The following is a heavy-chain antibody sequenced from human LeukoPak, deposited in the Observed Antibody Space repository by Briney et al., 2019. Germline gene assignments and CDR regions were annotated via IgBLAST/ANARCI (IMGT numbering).Heavy chain of an antibody. J-gene: IGHJ4*02. Sequence: LSLTCTVSGGSISSSSYYWGWIRQPPGKGLEWVSYISSSGSAIYYADSVKGRFTVSRDNAKNSLYLQMNSLRAEDTAVYYCATLGRNYFDSWGQGSLVTVSS. CDR2: ISSSGSAI. CDR1: GGSISSSSYY. D-gene: IGHD2-15*01. V-gene: IGHV3-11*01. CDR3: ATLGRNYFDS.